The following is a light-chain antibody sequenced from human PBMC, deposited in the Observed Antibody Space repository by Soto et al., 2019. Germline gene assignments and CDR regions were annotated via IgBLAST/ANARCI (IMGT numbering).Light chain of an antibody. V-gene: IGKV3-20*01. CDR3: QQYGNSPWT. CDR2: STS. Sequence: EIVLTQSPGTLSLSPGERGTLSCRASQRFGSSNLAWYQQKPGQAPRLLIYSTSSRATGIPDRFSGSGSGTDFTLTISRLEPEDFAVYYCQQYGNSPWTFGQGXKXXI. J-gene: IGKJ1*01. CDR1: QRFGSSN.